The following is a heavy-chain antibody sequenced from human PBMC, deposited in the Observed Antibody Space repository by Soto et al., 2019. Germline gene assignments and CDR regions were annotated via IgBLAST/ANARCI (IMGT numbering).Heavy chain of an antibody. V-gene: IGHV1-18*01. J-gene: IGHJ1*01. CDR2: ISAYNGNT. CDR1: GYTFTSYG. Sequence: RASVKVSCKASGYTFTSYGISWVRQAPGQGLEWMGWISAYNGNTNYAQKLQGRVTMTTDTSTSTAYMELRSLRSDDTAVYYCARILAVAGTGEYFQHWGQGTLVTVAS. D-gene: IGHD6-19*01. CDR3: ARILAVAGTGEYFQH.